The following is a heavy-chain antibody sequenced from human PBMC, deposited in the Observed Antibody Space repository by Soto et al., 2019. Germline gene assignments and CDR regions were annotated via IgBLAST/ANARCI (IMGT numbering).Heavy chain of an antibody. Sequence: QVQLVQSGAEVKKPGSSVKVSCKASGATFSSYTISWVRQAPGQGLEWMGRIIPILGIANYARKFQGRVTITADKSTSTPYMELSSLRSEDTAVYYCSRSPHSSSWVKWFDPGGQGTLVTVSS. V-gene: IGHV1-69*02. CDR3: SRSPHSSSWVKWFDP. CDR1: GATFSSYT. D-gene: IGHD6-13*01. CDR2: IIPILGIA. J-gene: IGHJ5*02.